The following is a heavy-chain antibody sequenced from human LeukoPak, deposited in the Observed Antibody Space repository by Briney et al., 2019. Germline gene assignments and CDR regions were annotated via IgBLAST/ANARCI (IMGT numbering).Heavy chain of an antibody. V-gene: IGHV4-59*08. D-gene: IGHD3-10*01. Sequence: SDTLALLYTVSGDPIRHYYWSCIRHPPGKGLEEIMHNYYSGATKYNPPLKSRITISVDTSKNQFSLMLSSVTAADTAVYYCARFGITVVRGGKYYFDYWGQGTLVTVSS. CDR3: ARFGITVVRGGKYYFDY. CDR1: GDPIRHYY. J-gene: IGHJ4*02. CDR2: NYYSGAT.